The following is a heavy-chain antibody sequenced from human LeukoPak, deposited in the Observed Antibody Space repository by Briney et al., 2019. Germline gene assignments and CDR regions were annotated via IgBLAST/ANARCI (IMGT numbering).Heavy chain of an antibody. V-gene: IGHV3-9*01. D-gene: IGHD3-10*01. J-gene: IGHJ3*02. CDR1: GFTFDDYV. Sequence: PGGSLRLSCAASGFTFDDYVMHWVRQAPGKGLEWVSGISWKSGSIGYADSVKGRFTISRDNAKNSLYLQMNSLRAEDTALYYCVKDKGYIGEDAFDIWGQGTMVTVSS. CDR2: ISWKSGSI. CDR3: VKDKGYIGEDAFDI.